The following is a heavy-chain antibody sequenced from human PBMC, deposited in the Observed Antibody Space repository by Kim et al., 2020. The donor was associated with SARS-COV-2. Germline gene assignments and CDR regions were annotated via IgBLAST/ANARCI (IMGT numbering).Heavy chain of an antibody. CDR1: GYTFTGYY. D-gene: IGHD2-15*01. CDR2: INPNSGGT. CDR3: ARGRRDIVVVVAATREYFQH. Sequence: ASVKVSCKASGYTFTGYYMHWVRQAPGQGLEWMGRINPNSGGTNYAQKFQGRVTMTRDTSISTAYMELSRLRSDDTAVYYCARGRRDIVVVVAATREYFQHWGQGTLVTVSS. J-gene: IGHJ1*01. V-gene: IGHV1-2*06.